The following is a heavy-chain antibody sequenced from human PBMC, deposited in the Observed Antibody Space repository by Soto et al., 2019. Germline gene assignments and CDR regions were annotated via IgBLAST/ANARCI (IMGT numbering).Heavy chain of an antibody. CDR2: IYSGGST. CDR3: ARDHDYGDYEA. CDR1: GFTVSSNY. V-gene: IGHV3-66*01. Sequence: GGSLRLSCAASGFTVSSNYISWVRQAPGKGLEWVSVIYSGGSTYYADSVKGRFTISRDNSKNTLYLQMNSLRAEDTAVYYCARDHDYGDYEAWGQGTLVTVSS. J-gene: IGHJ5*02. D-gene: IGHD4-17*01.